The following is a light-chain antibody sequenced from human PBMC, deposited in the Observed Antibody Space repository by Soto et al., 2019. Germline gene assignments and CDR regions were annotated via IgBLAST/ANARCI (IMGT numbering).Light chain of an antibody. Sequence: EILLTQSPGTLSLSPGERATLSCRASQSVSNYLGWYQQKPGQAPRLLIYGASTRANGIPARFSGSGSGTEFTLTISSLQSEDFAVYYCQQYNNWHALTFGGGTKVDIK. CDR1: QSVSNY. J-gene: IGKJ4*01. V-gene: IGKV3D-15*01. CDR2: GAS. CDR3: QQYNNWHALT.